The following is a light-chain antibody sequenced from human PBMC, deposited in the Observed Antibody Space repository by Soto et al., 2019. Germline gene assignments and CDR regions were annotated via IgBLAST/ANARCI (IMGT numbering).Light chain of an antibody. J-gene: IGLJ1*01. CDR1: SPNNGAGYD. V-gene: IGLV1-40*01. Sequence: CGVTEPPSVAGAPGKKVNISRTGSSPNNGAGYDVHWYQQLPGTAPKLLIYGNSNRPSGVPDRFSGSKSGTSASLAITGLQAEDEADYYCQSYDSSLSVFYVFGTGTKVTVL. CDR3: QSYDSSLSVFYV. CDR2: GNS.